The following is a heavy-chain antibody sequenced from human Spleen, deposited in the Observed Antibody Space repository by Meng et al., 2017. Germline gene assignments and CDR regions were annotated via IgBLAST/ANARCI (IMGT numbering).Heavy chain of an antibody. Sequence: SETLSLTCTVSGGSISSSSYYWGWIRQPPGKGLEWIGSIYYSGSTYYNPSLKSRVTISVDTSKNQFSLKLSSVTAADTAVYYCAVGYGDKIGGYWGQGTLVTVSS. CDR3: AVGYGDKIGGY. D-gene: IGHD4-17*01. V-gene: IGHV4-39*07. CDR1: GGSISSSSYY. CDR2: IYYSGST. J-gene: IGHJ4*02.